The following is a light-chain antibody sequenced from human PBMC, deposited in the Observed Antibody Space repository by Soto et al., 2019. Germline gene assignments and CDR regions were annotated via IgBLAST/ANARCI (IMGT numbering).Light chain of an antibody. CDR3: ISYTSSSLYV. Sequence: QSVLTQPASVSGSPGQSIAISCTGTSSDVGGYDYVSWYQQHPGKAPKLMIYDLTDRPSGVSNRFSGSKSGNTASLTISGLQAEDEAEYYCISYTSSSLYVFGTGTKVTVL. J-gene: IGLJ1*01. CDR2: DLT. V-gene: IGLV2-14*01. CDR1: SSDVGGYDY.